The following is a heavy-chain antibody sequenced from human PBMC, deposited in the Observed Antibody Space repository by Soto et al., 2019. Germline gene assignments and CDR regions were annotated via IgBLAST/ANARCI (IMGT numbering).Heavy chain of an antibody. CDR3: ARDRRWLPRGPNNWLDL. V-gene: IGHV4-30-4*01. D-gene: IGHD5-12*01. J-gene: IGHJ5*02. Sequence: PSETLSLTCTVSGGSINSGDYYWTWVRQPPGKGLEWIGYIYYDGNSQHNPSLKSRVTMSIDTSKNQFSLNLSSVTAADTAVYYCARDRRWLPRGPNNWLDLWGQGTQVTSP. CDR1: GGSINSGDYY. CDR2: IYYDGNS.